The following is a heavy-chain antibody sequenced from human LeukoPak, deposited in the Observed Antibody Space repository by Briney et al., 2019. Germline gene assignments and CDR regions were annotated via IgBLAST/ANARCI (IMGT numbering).Heavy chain of an antibody. D-gene: IGHD5-18*01. V-gene: IGHV3-30*02. CDR3: ATSWGYSDSY. CDR2: IGYDGNHK. J-gene: IGHJ4*02. Sequence: GSLRLSCAASGLTFSAYGMHWVRQAPGKGLEWVAFIGYDGNHKYYADSVKGRFAISRDNSKNTLYLQMNSLRGEDTALYYCATSWGYSDSYWGQGNLVTVSS. CDR1: GLTFSAYG.